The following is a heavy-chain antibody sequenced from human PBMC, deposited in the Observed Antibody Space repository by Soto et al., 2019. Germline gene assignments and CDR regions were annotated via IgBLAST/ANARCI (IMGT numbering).Heavy chain of an antibody. CDR3: ARRSSWSTHYFDY. D-gene: IGHD6-13*01. V-gene: IGHV4-4*02. CDR2: IYHSGST. Sequence: SETLSLTCAVSGGSISSSNWWSWVRQPPGKGLEWIGEIYHSGSTNYNPSLKSRVTISVDKSKNQFSLKLSSVTAADTAVYYCARRSSWSTHYFDYWGQGTLVTVSS. CDR1: GGSISSSNW. J-gene: IGHJ4*02.